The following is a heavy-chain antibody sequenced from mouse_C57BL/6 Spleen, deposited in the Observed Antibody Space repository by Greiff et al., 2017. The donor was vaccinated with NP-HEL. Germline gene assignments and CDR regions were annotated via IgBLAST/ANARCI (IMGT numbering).Heavy chain of an antibody. CDR1: GFTFSDYG. J-gene: IGHJ2*01. V-gene: IGHV5-17*01. CDR2: ITSGSSTI. D-gene: IGHD2-3*01. CDR3: ARNEGYYYFDY. Sequence: EVHLVESGGGLVKPGGSLKFPCAASGFTFSDYGVPWVRQAPEKGLEWVAYITSGSSTIYYADTVKGRFTISRDNAKKTLFLQMTSLRSEDTAMYYCARNEGYYYFDYWGQGTTLTVSS.